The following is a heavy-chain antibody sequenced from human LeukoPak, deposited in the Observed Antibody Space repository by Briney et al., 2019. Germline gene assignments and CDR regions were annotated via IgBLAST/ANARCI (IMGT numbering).Heavy chain of an antibody. CDR2: IYYIGST. V-gene: IGHV4-59*01. CDR3: ARVDYDSSGYPLNFDY. Sequence: PSETMSLTCSVSGGSISSYYWSWIRQPPGKGLEWIGYIYYIGSTNYNPSLKSRVTISVDTSKNQLSLKLSSVTAADTAVYYCARVDYDSSGYPLNFDYWGQGTLVTVSS. J-gene: IGHJ4*02. D-gene: IGHD3-22*01. CDR1: GGSISSYY.